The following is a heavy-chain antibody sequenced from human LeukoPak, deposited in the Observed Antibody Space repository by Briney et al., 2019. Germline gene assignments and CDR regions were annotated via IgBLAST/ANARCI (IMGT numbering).Heavy chain of an antibody. D-gene: IGHD1-26*01. CDR3: ACRSYSGSYLDY. CDR1: GFTFSSYG. Sequence: PGGSLRLSWAASGFTFSSYGMHWVRQAPGKGLEWVAFIRYDGSNKYYADSVKGRFTISRDNSKNTLYLQMNSLRAEDTAVYYCACRSYSGSYLDYWGQGTLVTVSS. CDR2: IRYDGSNK. V-gene: IGHV3-30*02. J-gene: IGHJ4*02.